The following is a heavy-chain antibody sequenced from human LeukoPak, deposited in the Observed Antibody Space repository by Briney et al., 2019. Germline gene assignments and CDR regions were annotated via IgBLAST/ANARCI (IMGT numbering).Heavy chain of an antibody. Sequence: GGSLRLSCAVSGFMFSGSAMHWVRHASGKGLEWVGRIRSKANNYATAYGASVKGRFTISRDDSKNTAYLQMNSLKTEDTAVYYCTTPSSSSDYWGQGTLVTVSS. D-gene: IGHD6-6*01. CDR3: TTPSSSSDY. CDR2: IRSKANNYAT. V-gene: IGHV3-73*01. J-gene: IGHJ4*02. CDR1: GFMFSGSA.